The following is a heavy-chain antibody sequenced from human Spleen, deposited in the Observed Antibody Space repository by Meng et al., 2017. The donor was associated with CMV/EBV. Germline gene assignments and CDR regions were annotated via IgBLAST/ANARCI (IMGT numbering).Heavy chain of an antibody. Sequence: SRGLCCEASGLTFSRYAMSWVGQAPGKGLEWVSAISGSGGSTYYADSVKGRFTISRDNSKNTLYLQMNSLRAEDTAVYYCANDYGFDYWGQGTLVTVSS. CDR1: GLTFSRYA. CDR2: ISGSGGST. D-gene: IGHD4-17*01. V-gene: IGHV3-23*01. J-gene: IGHJ4*02. CDR3: ANDYGFDY.